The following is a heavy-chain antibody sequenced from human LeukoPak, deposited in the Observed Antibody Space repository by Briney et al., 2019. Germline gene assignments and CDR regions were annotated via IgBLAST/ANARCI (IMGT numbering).Heavy chain of an antibody. D-gene: IGHD6-19*01. Sequence: ASVKVSCKASGYTFTSYAMHWVRQAPGQRLEWMGWINAGNGNTKYPQKFQGRVTITRDTSASTAYMELSSLRSEDTAVYYCARSGWYADLPFWGQGTLVTVSS. CDR3: ARSGWYADLPF. CDR2: INAGNGNT. J-gene: IGHJ4*02. V-gene: IGHV1-3*01. CDR1: GYTFTSYA.